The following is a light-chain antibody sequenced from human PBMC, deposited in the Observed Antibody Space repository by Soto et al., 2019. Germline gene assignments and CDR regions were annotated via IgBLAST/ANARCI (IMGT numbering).Light chain of an antibody. CDR2: AAS. CDR1: QSISSY. Sequence: DIQMTQSPSSLSASVGDRVTITCRASQSISSYLNWYQQKPGKAPKVLIYAASSLQSGVPSRFSGSGSGTDFTLTISSLQPEDFATYYCQQSYSTPSTFGQGTKVEIK. J-gene: IGKJ1*01. V-gene: IGKV1-39*01. CDR3: QQSYSTPST.